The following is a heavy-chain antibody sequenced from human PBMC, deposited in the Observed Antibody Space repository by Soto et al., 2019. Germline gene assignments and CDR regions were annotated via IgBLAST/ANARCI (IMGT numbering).Heavy chain of an antibody. D-gene: IGHD4-4*01. CDR2: IVVGSGNT. V-gene: IGHV1-58*02. Sequence: MEVALQANRKRLEWIGWIVVGSGNTNYAQKFQERVTITRDMSTSTAYMELSSLRSEDTALYYCAAADNSSWHSRHPWG. CDR3: AAADNSSWHSRHP. J-gene: IGHJ5*02.